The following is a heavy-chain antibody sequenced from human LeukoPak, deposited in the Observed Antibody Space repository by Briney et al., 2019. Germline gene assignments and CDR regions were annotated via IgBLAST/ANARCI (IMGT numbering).Heavy chain of an antibody. J-gene: IGHJ3*02. Sequence: GGSLRLSCAASGFTFSDYYMSWIRQAPGKGLERGSYISSSGSTIYYADSVKGRFTISRDNAKNSLYLQMNSLRAEDTAVYYCAREWTDCSSTSCYTEDAFDIWGQGTMVTVSS. CDR3: AREWTDCSSTSCYTEDAFDI. D-gene: IGHD2-2*02. V-gene: IGHV3-11*01. CDR2: ISSSGSTI. CDR1: GFTFSDYY.